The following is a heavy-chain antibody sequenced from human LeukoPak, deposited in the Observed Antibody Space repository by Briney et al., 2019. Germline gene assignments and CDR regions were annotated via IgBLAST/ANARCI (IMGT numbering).Heavy chain of an antibody. CDR3: ARIQLKAFDI. Sequence: GGSLRLSCAASGFTFSSYSMNWVRQAPGKGLEWVSSISSSSSYIYYADSVKGRFTISRDNAKNPLYLQMNSLRAEDTAVYYCARIQLKAFDIWGQGTMVTVSS. V-gene: IGHV3-21*01. CDR1: GFTFSSYS. J-gene: IGHJ3*02. D-gene: IGHD5-18*01. CDR2: ISSSSSYI.